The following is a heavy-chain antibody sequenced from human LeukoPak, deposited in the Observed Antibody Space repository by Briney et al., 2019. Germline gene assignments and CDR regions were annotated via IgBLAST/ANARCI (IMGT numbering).Heavy chain of an antibody. D-gene: IGHD3-10*01. J-gene: IGHJ4*02. CDR1: GGSISSGGYY. CDR3: ARVRMVRGVTFDY. CDR2: IYYSGST. Sequence: SETLSLTCTVSGGSISSGGYYWSWIRQHPGKGLEWIGYIYYSGSTYYNPSLKSRVTISVDTSKNQFSLKLSSVTAADTAVYYCARVRMVRGVTFDYWGQGILVTVSS. V-gene: IGHV4-31*03.